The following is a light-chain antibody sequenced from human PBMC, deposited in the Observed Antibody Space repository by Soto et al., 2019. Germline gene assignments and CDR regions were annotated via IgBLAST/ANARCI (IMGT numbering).Light chain of an antibody. V-gene: IGLV2-8*01. CDR3: ASYAGNSRYV. J-gene: IGLJ1*01. CDR2: EVN. Sequence: QSVLTQPPSASGSPGQSVTISCTGVSSDVGDYDYVLWYRQYPGKAPKVIIFEVNKRPSGVPDRFSGSKSGNTASLTVSGLQAEDEAVYYCASYAGNSRYVFGTGTKVTVL. CDR1: SSDVGDYDY.